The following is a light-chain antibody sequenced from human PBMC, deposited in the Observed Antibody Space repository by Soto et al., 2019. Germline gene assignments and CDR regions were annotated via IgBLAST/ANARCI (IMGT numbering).Light chain of an antibody. J-gene: IGKJ1*01. Sequence: DIQMTQSPSTLSASVGDRVSITCRASQSIGNWLAWYQQRPGKAPKLLIYKASSLESGVPSRFSGSGSGTKFTLPITSLQPDDFATYYCQQYNSSFGQGTKV. CDR1: QSIGNW. V-gene: IGKV1-5*03. CDR3: QQYNSS. CDR2: KAS.